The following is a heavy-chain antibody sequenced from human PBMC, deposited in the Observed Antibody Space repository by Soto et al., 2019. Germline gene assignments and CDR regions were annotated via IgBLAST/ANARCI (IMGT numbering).Heavy chain of an antibody. D-gene: IGHD5-18*01. CDR2: IYYSGST. CDR1: GGSISSGDYY. Sequence: PSETLSLTCTVSGGSISSGDYYWSWIRQPPGKGLEWIGYIYYSGSTYYNPSLKSRVTISVDTSKNQFSLKLSSVTAADTAVYYCAGLKLGYSTFDPWGQGTLVTVSS. J-gene: IGHJ5*02. V-gene: IGHV4-30-4*01. CDR3: AGLKLGYSTFDP.